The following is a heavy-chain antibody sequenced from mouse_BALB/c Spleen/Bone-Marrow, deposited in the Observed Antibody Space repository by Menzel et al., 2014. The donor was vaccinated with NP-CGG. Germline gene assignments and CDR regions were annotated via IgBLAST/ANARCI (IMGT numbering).Heavy chain of an antibody. CDR2: IRNKANGYTT. D-gene: IGHD6-1*01. Sequence: EVKLMESGGGLVQPGGSLRLSCTTSGFTFTNYFMTWVRQPPGKALEWLGFIRNKANGYTTEYNPSVKGRFTISRDNSQGIFYLQMNTLRAEDSAIYYRARDYNGYFDFWGQGTTLTVSS. J-gene: IGHJ2*01. CDR3: ARDYNGYFDF. CDR1: GFTFTNYF. V-gene: IGHV7-3*02.